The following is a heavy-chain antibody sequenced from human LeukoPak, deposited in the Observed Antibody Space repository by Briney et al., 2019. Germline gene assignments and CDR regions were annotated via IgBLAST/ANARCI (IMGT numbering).Heavy chain of an antibody. CDR1: GFTFSSYA. D-gene: IGHD3-22*01. V-gene: IGHV3-23*01. CDR2: MSGNGGTT. CDR3: ARSDYYDSSGYSPLFDF. Sequence: PGGSLRLSCAASGFTFSSYAMSWVRQAPGKGLEWVSGMSGNGGTTYYADSVKGRFTISRDNSKNTLYLQMNSLRAEDTAVYYCARSDYYDSSGYSPLFDFWGQGTLVTVSS. J-gene: IGHJ4*02.